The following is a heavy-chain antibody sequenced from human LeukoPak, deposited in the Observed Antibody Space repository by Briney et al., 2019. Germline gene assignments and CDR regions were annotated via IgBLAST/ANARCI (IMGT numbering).Heavy chain of an antibody. D-gene: IGHD1-26*01. Sequence: SETLSLTCTVSGGAISTYYWSWIRQPPGKGLEWIGYIHYSGSTSYNPSLKSRVTISLDTSKNQFSLKLRSVTAADTAVYYCGRNFPDSNYIVDYWGQGTLVTVSS. CDR3: GRNFPDSNYIVDY. J-gene: IGHJ4*02. CDR1: GGAISTYY. CDR2: IHYSGST. V-gene: IGHV4-59*01.